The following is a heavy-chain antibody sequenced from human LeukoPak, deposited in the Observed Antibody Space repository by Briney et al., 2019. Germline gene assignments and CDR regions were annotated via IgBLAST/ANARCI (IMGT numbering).Heavy chain of an antibody. D-gene: IGHD3-10*01. CDR1: GFTVSSNY. Sequence: SGGSLRLSCAASGFTVSSNYMTWVRQAPGRGLEWVSVIYSGGSIYYADSVKGRFTVSRDISENTLYLQLNSLRAEDTAIYYCAREITDTPDAFDIWGQGTMVTVSS. J-gene: IGHJ3*02. CDR3: AREITDTPDAFDI. V-gene: IGHV3-53*01. CDR2: IYSGGSI.